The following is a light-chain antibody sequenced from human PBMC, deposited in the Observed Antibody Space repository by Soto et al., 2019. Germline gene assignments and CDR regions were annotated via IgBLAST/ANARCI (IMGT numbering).Light chain of an antibody. Sequence: QSALTQPASVSGSPGQSITISCTGTSSDVGSYNFVSWYQQHPGKAPKLMIYEVSNRPSGVSNRFSGSKSGNTASLTISGLQAEDEADYYCSSYTISSTIVFGAGTKLTVL. J-gene: IGLJ1*01. CDR2: EVS. CDR3: SSYTISSTIV. V-gene: IGLV2-14*01. CDR1: SSDVGSYNF.